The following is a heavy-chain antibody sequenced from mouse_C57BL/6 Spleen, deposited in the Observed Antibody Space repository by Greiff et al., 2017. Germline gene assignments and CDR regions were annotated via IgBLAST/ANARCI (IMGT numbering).Heavy chain of an antibody. V-gene: IGHV1-5*01. CDR3: TGGDYDDGAFDD. J-gene: IGHJ2*01. CDR1: GYTFTSYW. Sequence: EVQLQESGTVLARPGASVKMSCKTSGYTFTSYWMHWVKQRPGQGLEWIGAIYPGNSDTSYNQKFKGKAKLTAVTSASTAYMELSSLTNEDASVFYSTGGDYDDGAFDDWGQGTTLTVSS. CDR2: IYPGNSDT. D-gene: IGHD2-4*01.